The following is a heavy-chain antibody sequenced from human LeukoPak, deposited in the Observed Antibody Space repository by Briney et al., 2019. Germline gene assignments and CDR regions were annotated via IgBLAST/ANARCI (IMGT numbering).Heavy chain of an antibody. CDR2: IYYSGST. CDR1: GVTISTYY. Sequence: SETLSLTCTVSGVTISTYYWSWIRQPPGKGLEWIGYIYYSGSTNYNPSLKSRVTISLDTSKNRFYLKLSSVTAADTALYYCARAGIDYFGSRTYYNPYFDYWGQGTLVTVSS. J-gene: IGHJ4*02. V-gene: IGHV4-59*01. D-gene: IGHD3-10*01. CDR3: ARAGIDYFGSRTYYNPYFDY.